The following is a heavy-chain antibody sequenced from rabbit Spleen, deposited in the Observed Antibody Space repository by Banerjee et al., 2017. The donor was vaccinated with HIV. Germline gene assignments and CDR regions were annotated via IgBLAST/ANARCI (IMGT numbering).Heavy chain of an antibody. J-gene: IGHJ3*01. D-gene: IGHD6-1*01. CDR1: GFSFSSSYY. Sequence: QEQLVESGGGLVQPGASLTLTCTASGFSFSSSYYMCWVRQAPGKGLEWIACIYTGSSGSTYYASWAKGRFTIAKTSSTTVTLQMTSLTAADTATYFCAREPYSYGNGGYFHGYDLWGQGTLVTVS. CDR3: AREPYSYGNGGYFHGYDL. CDR2: IYTGSSGST. V-gene: IGHV1S45*01.